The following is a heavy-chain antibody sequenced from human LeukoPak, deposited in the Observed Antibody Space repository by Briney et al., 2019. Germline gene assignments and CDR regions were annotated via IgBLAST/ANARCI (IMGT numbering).Heavy chain of an antibody. D-gene: IGHD3-10*01. V-gene: IGHV4-4*07. J-gene: IGHJ4*02. CDR1: GDSISSNY. CDR2: IYTSGYT. CDR3: ARGYYYGSGSPQFDY. Sequence: SETLSLACTVSGDSISSNYWSWMRQPAGRGREGMGRIYTSGYTNYNPSLKSRVAMSLDTSKNQFSLKLSSVTAADTAVYYCARGYYYGSGSPQFDYWGQGTLVTVSS.